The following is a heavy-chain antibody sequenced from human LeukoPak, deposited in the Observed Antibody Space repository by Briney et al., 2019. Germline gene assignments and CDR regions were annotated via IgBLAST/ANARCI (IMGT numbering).Heavy chain of an antibody. Sequence: PSETLSLTCTVSGGSITSYYWSWIRQPPGKGLEWIGHMYYSGNIKYNPSLKSRVTISVDTSKNQFSLKLTSVTAADTAVYYCARLQSVYNYGYQTNFDYWGRGTLVTVSS. J-gene: IGHJ4*02. D-gene: IGHD5-18*01. CDR2: MYYSGNI. V-gene: IGHV4-59*01. CDR3: ARLQSVYNYGYQTNFDY. CDR1: GGSITSYY.